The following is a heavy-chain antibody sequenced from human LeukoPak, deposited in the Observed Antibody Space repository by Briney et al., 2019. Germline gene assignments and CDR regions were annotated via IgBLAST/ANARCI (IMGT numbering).Heavy chain of an antibody. CDR1: GYTFTSYG. CDR3: ARDFPILYYYDSSGLGNWFDP. CDR2: ISAYNGNT. Sequence: GASVKVSCKASGYTFTSYGISWVRQAPGQGLEWMGWISAYNGNTNYAQKLQGRVTMTTDTSTSTAYMELGSLRSDDTAVYYCARDFPILYYYDSSGLGNWFDPWGQGTLVTVSS. V-gene: IGHV1-18*01. J-gene: IGHJ5*02. D-gene: IGHD3-22*01.